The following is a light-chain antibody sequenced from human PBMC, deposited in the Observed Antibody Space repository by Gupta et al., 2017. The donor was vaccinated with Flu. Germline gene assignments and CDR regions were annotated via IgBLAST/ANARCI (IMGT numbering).Light chain of an antibody. Sequence: GKTSSITGEGTNMGSKSVAGYQHSPVQSPVLVVYDESDRPTGIPARFSGSNHGKTATRTFSRVEAGDEAAYYCQDGNSRRDHPVYGGGTTLTVL. V-gene: IGLV3-21*03. J-gene: IGLJ3*02. CDR3: QDGNSRRDHPV. CDR2: DES. CDR1: NMGSKS.